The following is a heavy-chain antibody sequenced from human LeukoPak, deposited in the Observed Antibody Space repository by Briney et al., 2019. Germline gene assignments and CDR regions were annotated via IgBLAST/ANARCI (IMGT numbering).Heavy chain of an antibody. J-gene: IGHJ6*03. V-gene: IGHV3-30*02. CDR1: GFTFTNYG. CDR2: IRSDGSNK. D-gene: IGHD2-15*01. Sequence: GGSLRLSCGASGFTFTNYGMHWVRQAPGKGLEWVAFIRSDGSNKYYAESVKGRFTISRDNSKNTLYLQMNSLRAEDTAVYYCARGSEPMVAATLADYYYIDVWGKGTTVTVSS. CDR3: ARGSEPMVAATLADYYYIDV.